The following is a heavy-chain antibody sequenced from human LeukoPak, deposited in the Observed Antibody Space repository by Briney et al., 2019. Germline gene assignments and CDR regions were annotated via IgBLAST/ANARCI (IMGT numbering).Heavy chain of an antibody. Sequence: PSETLSLTCTVSGGSISSSSYYWGWIRQPPGKGLEWVSTISGSGSNTYYADSVKGRFTVSRDNSKNTLYLQMNSLRAEDTAVYHCAKDKWDYYDSSGYHTAQQTEYFQHWGQGTLVTVSS. CDR2: ISGSGSNT. D-gene: IGHD3-22*01. CDR1: GGSISSSSYY. J-gene: IGHJ1*01. CDR3: AKDKWDYYDSSGYHTAQQTEYFQH. V-gene: IGHV3-23*01.